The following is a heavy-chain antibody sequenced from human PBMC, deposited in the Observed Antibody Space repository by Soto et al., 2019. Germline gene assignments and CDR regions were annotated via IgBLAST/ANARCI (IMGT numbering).Heavy chain of an antibody. Sequence: QVQLQESGPGLVRPSQTLSLTCTVSGGPISTDHYHWTWIRQTPGKGLEWIGYIHYSGSSHFNPSLQSRFSMSVDTSKNLFSLKLSSVTAADTAVYFCAREDDGGDRDYYGLDVWGQGTTVTVSS. CDR2: IHYSGSS. CDR3: AREDDGGDRDYYGLDV. J-gene: IGHJ6*02. D-gene: IGHD2-21*02. V-gene: IGHV4-30-4*01. CDR1: GGPISTDHYH.